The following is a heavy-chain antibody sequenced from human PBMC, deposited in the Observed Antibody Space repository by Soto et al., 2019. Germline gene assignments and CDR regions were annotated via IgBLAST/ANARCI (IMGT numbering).Heavy chain of an antibody. D-gene: IGHD3-10*01. V-gene: IGHV3-48*03. Sequence: GGSLRLSCAASGFTFSSYEMNWVRQAPGKGLEWVSYISSSGSTIYYADSVKGRFTISRDNAKNSLYLQMNSLRAEDTAVYYCARGGELSYYFDYWGQGTLVTVSS. CDR3: ARGGELSYYFDY. CDR2: ISSSGSTI. CDR1: GFTFSSYE. J-gene: IGHJ4*02.